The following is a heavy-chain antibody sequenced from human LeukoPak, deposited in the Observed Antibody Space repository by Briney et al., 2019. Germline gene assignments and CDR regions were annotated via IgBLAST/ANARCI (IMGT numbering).Heavy chain of an antibody. CDR1: GFTFISYG. Sequence: PGGPLSLPCPAPGFTFISYGRHWSGQAPGKGLGGLAVIWYDGSNKYYADSVKGRFTISRDNSENTLYLQMSSLRAEDTAVYYCAKDYGSSSAWIFDHWGQGTLVTVSS. D-gene: IGHD6-19*01. J-gene: IGHJ4*02. CDR3: AKDYGSSSAWIFDH. V-gene: IGHV3-33*06. CDR2: IWYDGSNK.